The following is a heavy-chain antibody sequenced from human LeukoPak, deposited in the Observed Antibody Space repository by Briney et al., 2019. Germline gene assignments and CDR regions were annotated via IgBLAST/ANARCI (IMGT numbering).Heavy chain of an antibody. CDR1: GLTVSSNY. CDR3: SVALSGTRNALDI. V-gene: IGHV3-74*01. D-gene: IGHD1-20*01. Sequence: GGSLRLSCAASGLTVSSNYMSRVRQVPGKGLVWVSRINNDGRTTNYADSVKGRFTISRDIAKNTLYLQMNSLGAGDTAVYYCSVALSGTRNALDIWGQGTMVTVSS. CDR2: INNDGRTT. J-gene: IGHJ3*02.